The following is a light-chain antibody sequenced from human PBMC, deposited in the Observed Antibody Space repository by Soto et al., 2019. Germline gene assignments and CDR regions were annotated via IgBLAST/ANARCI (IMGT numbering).Light chain of an antibody. V-gene: IGKV3D-15*01. CDR2: QTS. CDR1: QYSNTR. Sequence: IVLTQSPATLSSLTGDRVTLSCRASQYSNTRLAWYQHRPGQAPRLLIYQTSLRAAGIPARFSASGSGTEFTLTISSLQSEDFAIYYCQQYNNWPLTFGGGTKVDIK. CDR3: QQYNNWPLT. J-gene: IGKJ4*01.